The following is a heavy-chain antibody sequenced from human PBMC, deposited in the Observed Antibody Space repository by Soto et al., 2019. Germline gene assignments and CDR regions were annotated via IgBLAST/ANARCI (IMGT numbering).Heavy chain of an antibody. CDR3: AGGDQIVPADYYYYGMDV. J-gene: IGHJ6*02. Sequence: QVQLVQSGAEVKKPGSSVKVSCKASGGTFSSYAISWVRQAPGQGLEWMGGIIPIFGTANYAQKFQGRVTITADKSTSTAYMELSSLRSDDTAVCDCAGGDQIVPADYYYYGMDVWGQGTTVTVSS. V-gene: IGHV1-69*06. D-gene: IGHD2-2*01. CDR1: GGTFSSYA. CDR2: IIPIFGTA.